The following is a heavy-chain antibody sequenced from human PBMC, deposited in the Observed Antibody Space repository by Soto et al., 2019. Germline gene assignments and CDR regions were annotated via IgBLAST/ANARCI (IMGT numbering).Heavy chain of an antibody. V-gene: IGHV4-39*01. CDR3: ARTVTDTEPYYYYYMDV. Sequence: SETLSLTCTVSGGSISSSSYYWGWIRQPPGKGLEWIGSIYYSGSTYYNPSLKSRVTISVDTSKNQFSLKLSSVTAADTAVYYCARTVTDTEPYYYYYMDVWGKGTTVTVS. CDR2: IYYSGST. J-gene: IGHJ6*03. D-gene: IGHD2-21*02. CDR1: GGSISSSSYY.